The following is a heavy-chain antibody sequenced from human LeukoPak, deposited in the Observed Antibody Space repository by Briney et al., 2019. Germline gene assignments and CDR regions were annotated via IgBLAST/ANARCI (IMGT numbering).Heavy chain of an antibody. D-gene: IGHD2-15*01. CDR1: GYTFTTYY. J-gene: IGHJ4*02. CDR3: AREAGIGTWIGYCSGDNCRTRFDY. CDR2: INPSGGST. Sequence: ASVKVSCKASGYTFTTYYIHRVRQAPGQGLGWMGIINPSGGSTTYAQKFQGRVTMTRDTSTSTVYMELSSLRSDDTALYFCAREAGIGTWIGYCSGDNCRTRFDYWGQGTPVTVSS. V-gene: IGHV1-46*01.